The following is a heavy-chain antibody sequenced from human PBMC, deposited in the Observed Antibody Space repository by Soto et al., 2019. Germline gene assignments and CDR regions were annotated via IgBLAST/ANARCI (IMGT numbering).Heavy chain of an antibody. Sequence: PGGSLRLSCAASGFTFSSYSMNWVRQAPGKGLEWVSYISSSSSTIYYAGSVKGRSAISRDNAKNSLYLQMNSLRAEDTAVYYCARSDYDSSGYYWYYYYGMDVWGQGTTVTVSS. CDR2: ISSSSSTI. J-gene: IGHJ6*02. CDR1: GFTFSSYS. V-gene: IGHV3-48*01. D-gene: IGHD3-22*01. CDR3: ARSDYDSSGYYWYYYYGMDV.